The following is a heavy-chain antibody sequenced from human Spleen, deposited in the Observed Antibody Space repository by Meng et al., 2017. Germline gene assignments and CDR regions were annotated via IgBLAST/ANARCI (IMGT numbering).Heavy chain of an antibody. V-gene: IGHV3-33*01. CDR3: ASQVDYARNSDY. CDR2: IRYDGSNK. Sequence: GESLKISCAASGFTFSSYGMHWVRQAPGKGLEWVSVIRYDGSNKYYADSVKGRFTISRDNSKNTLYLQMNSLRAEDTAVYYCASQVDYARNSDYWGQGTLVTVSS. D-gene: IGHD2-2*01. CDR1: GFTFSSYG. J-gene: IGHJ4*02.